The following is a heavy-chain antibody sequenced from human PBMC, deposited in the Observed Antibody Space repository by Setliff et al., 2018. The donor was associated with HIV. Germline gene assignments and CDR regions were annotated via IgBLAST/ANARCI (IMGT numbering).Heavy chain of an antibody. D-gene: IGHD4-17*01. Sequence: PGGSLRLSCSASGFPFSYYEMYWVRQAPGKGLEFVSAISGNGGSRYYADSVKGRFTISRDNSTNTLFLQMSSLRPEDTAVYYCVKARVDGDYYYYYYMDVWGKGTTVTVSS. J-gene: IGHJ6*03. CDR3: VKARVDGDYYYYYYMDV. CDR2: ISGNGGSR. V-gene: IGHV3-64D*09. CDR1: GFPFSYYE.